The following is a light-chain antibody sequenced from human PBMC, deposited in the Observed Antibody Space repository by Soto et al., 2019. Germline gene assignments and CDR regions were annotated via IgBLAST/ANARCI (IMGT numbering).Light chain of an antibody. CDR1: QNIATY. CDR3: HQSYNTPLT. J-gene: IGKJ4*01. Sequence: DIQMTHSPSSLSASVLYIVTITCRASQNIATYLNWYQQTPGKAPKLLIYTASTLQSGVPSRFSGSGSGTDFTLTISSLQPEDFAAFYCHQSYNTPLTFGGGTKVDIK. V-gene: IGKV1-39*01. CDR2: TAS.